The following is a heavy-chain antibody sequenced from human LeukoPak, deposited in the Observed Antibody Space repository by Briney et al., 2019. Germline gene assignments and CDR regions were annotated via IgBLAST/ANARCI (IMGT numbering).Heavy chain of an antibody. Sequence: SETLSLTCTVSGGSISGYYWSWIRQPPGKGLEWIGFIYYSGSTKYKYNPSLESRVTISVDTSKNQFSLNLSSVTAADTAVYHCARHAGWSEMATWTCDYWGQGTLVTVSS. V-gene: IGHV4-59*08. CDR3: ARHAGWSEMATWTCDY. D-gene: IGHD5-24*01. CDR1: GGSISGYY. J-gene: IGHJ4*02. CDR2: IYYSGSTKY.